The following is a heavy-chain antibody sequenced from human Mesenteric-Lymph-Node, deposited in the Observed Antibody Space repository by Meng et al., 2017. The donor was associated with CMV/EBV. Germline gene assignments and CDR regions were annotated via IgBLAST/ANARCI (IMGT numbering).Heavy chain of an antibody. V-gene: IGHV4-38-2*02. CDR2: THHSGST. CDR3: ARVTPQRKVTVIVVVTLRGDYFDY. Sequence: SETLSLTCTVSGYSISSDRYWGWMRQTPGKGLEWIVSTHHSGSTYYNPSLKSRVTISVDTSKNQFSLRLSSVTAADTAVYYCARVTPQRKVTVIVVVTLRGDYFDYWGQGTLVTVSS. J-gene: IGHJ4*02. CDR1: GYSISSDRY. D-gene: IGHD3-22*01.